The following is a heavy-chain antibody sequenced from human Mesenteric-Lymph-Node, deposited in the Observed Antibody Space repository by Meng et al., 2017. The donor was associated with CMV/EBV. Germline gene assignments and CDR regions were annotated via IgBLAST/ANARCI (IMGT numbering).Heavy chain of an antibody. V-gene: IGHV3-11*04. CDR1: GFIFSDYY. D-gene: IGHD2-2*01. CDR2: ISRDGSTT. Sequence: GGSLRLSCAASGFIFSDYYMSWIRQAPGKGLEWVSYISRDGSTTYYADSVKGRFTISRDNAKNSLYLQMNSLRAEDTAVYYCARDRPTLGYCTSTTCPPDYYYGLDVWGQGTTVTVSS. J-gene: IGHJ6*02. CDR3: ARDRPTLGYCTSTTCPPDYYYGLDV.